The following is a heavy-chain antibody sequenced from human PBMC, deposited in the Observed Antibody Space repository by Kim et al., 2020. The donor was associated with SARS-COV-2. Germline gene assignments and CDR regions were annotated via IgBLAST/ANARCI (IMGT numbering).Heavy chain of an antibody. CDR3: ARDFGDRVVVVAARLGY. CDR2: INTNTGNP. J-gene: IGHJ4*02. Sequence: ASVKVSCKASGYTFTSYAMNWVRQAPGQGLEWMGWINTNTGNPTYAQGFTGRFVFSLDTSVSTAYLQISSLKAEDTAVYYCARDFGDRVVVVAARLGYWGQGTLVTVSS. D-gene: IGHD2-15*01. V-gene: IGHV7-4-1*02. CDR1: GYTFTSYA.